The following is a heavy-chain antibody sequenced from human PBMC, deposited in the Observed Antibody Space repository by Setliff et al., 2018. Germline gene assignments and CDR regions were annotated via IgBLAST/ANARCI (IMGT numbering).Heavy chain of an antibody. CDR3: VRVRVVQGYYEFDS. J-gene: IGHJ4*02. CDR1: GVSFSNNY. CDR2: IYFNGDT. Sequence: PSETLSLTCSVSGVSFSNNYWSWIRQTPGKGLEWIANIYFNGDTVKQPFLKSRVTISIDTSKNQFSLGLSSVIVADSATYYCVRVRVVQGYYEFDSWGQGALVTVSS. V-gene: IGHV4-59*12. D-gene: IGHD3-16*01.